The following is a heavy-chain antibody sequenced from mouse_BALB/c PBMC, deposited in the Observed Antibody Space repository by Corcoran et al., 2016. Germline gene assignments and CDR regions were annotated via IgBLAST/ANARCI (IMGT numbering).Heavy chain of an antibody. V-gene: IGHV1-15*01. CDR2: IDPETGGT. Sequence: QVQLQQSGAELVRPGASVTLSCKASGYTFTDYEMHWVKQTPVHGLEWIGAIDPETGGTAYNQKFKGKATLTADKSSSTAYMELRSLTSEDSAVYYCTRNYRYGRYAMDYWGQGTSVTVSS. CDR1: GYTFTDYE. CDR3: TRNYRYGRYAMDY. D-gene: IGHD2-14*01. J-gene: IGHJ4*01.